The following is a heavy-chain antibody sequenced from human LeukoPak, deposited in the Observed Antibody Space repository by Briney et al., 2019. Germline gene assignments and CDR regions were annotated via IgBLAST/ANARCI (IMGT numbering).Heavy chain of an antibody. Sequence: PGGSLRLSCAASGFTFSSFEMNWVRQAPGKGLEWISYISSSGITMYYADSVKGRFTISRDNAESSLYLQMNSLRAEDTAVYYCARDWSYYFDYWGQGTLVTVSS. CDR2: ISSSGITM. V-gene: IGHV3-48*03. CDR3: ARDWSYYFDY. J-gene: IGHJ4*02. D-gene: IGHD1-26*01. CDR1: GFTFSSFE.